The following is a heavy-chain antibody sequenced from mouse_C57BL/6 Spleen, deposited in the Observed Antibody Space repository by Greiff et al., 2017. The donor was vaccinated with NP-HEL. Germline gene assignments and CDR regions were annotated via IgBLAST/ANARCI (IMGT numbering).Heavy chain of an antibody. CDR2: ISSGGSYT. V-gene: IGHV5-6*01. D-gene: IGHD2-4*01. J-gene: IGHJ2*01. Sequence: EVHLVESGGDLVKPGGSLKLSCAASGFTFSSYGMSWVRQTPDKRLEWVATISSGGSYTYYLDSVKGRFTISRDNAKTTLYLQMSSLKSEDTARYYCARVGDYAFDYWGQGTTLTVSS. CDR1: GFTFSSYG. CDR3: ARVGDYAFDY.